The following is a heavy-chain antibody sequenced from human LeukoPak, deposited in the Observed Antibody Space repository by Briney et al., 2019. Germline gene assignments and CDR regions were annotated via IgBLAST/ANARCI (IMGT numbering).Heavy chain of an antibody. CDR3: AYSSGWNRFQYFQH. V-gene: IGHV3-33*01. CDR1: GFTFSSYG. Sequence: GGSLRLSCAASGFTFSSYGMHWVRQAPGRGLEWVAVIWYDGSNKYYADSVKGRFTISRDNSKNTLYLQMNSLRAEDTAVYYCAYSSGWNRFQYFQHWGQGTLVTVSS. D-gene: IGHD6-19*01. CDR2: IWYDGSNK. J-gene: IGHJ1*01.